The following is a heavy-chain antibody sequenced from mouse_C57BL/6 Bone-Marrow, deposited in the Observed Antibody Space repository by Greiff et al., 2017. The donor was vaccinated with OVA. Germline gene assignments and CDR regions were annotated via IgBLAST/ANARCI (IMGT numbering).Heavy chain of an antibody. V-gene: IGHV6-3*01. CDR3: TGRAQATMDY. D-gene: IGHD3-2*02. Sequence: EVMLVESGGGLVQPGGSMKLSCVASGFTFSNYWMNWVRQSPEKGLEWVAQIRLKSDNYATHYAESVKGRFTISRDDSKSSVYLQMNNLRAEDTGIYYCTGRAQATMDYWGQGTALTVSS. CDR1: GFTFSNYW. CDR2: IRLKSDNYAT. J-gene: IGHJ2*01.